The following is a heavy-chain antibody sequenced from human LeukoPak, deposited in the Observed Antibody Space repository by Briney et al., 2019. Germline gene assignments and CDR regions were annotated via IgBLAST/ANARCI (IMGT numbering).Heavy chain of an antibody. CDR3: ARVKPKTYSSGWYVFDY. Sequence: PSETLSLTCAVYGGSFSGYYWSWIRQPPGKGLEWIGEINHSGSTNYNPSLKSRVTISVDTSKNQFSLKLSSVTAADTAVYYCARVKPKTYSSGWYVFDYWGQGTLVTVSS. CDR1: GGSFSGYY. V-gene: IGHV4-34*01. J-gene: IGHJ4*02. CDR2: INHSGST. D-gene: IGHD6-19*01.